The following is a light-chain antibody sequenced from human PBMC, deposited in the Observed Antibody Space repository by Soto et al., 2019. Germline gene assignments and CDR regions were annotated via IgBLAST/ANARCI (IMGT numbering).Light chain of an antibody. CDR2: AES. CDR1: QGISNY. J-gene: IGKJ3*01. Sequence: DIQMTQSPSSLSASVGDRVTITCRASQGISNYLAWYQQKPGKVPKLLIYAESTLQSGVPSRFSGSGSGTDFTLTISRLQPEDVATYYCQTYNSAHFTFGPGTTVDIK. CDR3: QTYNSAHFT. V-gene: IGKV1-27*01.